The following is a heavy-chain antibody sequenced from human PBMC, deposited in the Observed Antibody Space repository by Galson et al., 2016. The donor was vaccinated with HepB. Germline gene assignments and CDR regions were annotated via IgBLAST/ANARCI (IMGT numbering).Heavy chain of an antibody. CDR3: ARGGPFCGGDCYNS. V-gene: IGHV3-30-3*01. CDR2: FYYDGINK. Sequence: SLRLSCAAPGFTFDNYTVHWVRQPPGKGLEWVAVFYYDGINKFYSDSVKGRFTISTDSSKSLLFLQMNSLRADDTAVYYCARGGPFCGGDCYNSWGQGFLVTVSS. J-gene: IGHJ4*02. D-gene: IGHD2-21*02. CDR1: GFTFDNYT.